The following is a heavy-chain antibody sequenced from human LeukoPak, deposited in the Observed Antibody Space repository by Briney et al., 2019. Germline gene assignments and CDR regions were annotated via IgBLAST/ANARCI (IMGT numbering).Heavy chain of an antibody. CDR1: GFTFSSYS. V-gene: IGHV3-48*02. Sequence: PGGSLRLSCAASGFTFSSYSMNWVRQAPGKGLEWVSYISSSSSTIYYADSVKGRFTISRDNAKNSLYLQMNSLRDEDTAVYYCARDGAYYYDSSGYYSLYFDYWGQGTLVTVSS. D-gene: IGHD3-22*01. CDR2: ISSSSSTI. J-gene: IGHJ4*02. CDR3: ARDGAYYYDSSGYYSLYFDY.